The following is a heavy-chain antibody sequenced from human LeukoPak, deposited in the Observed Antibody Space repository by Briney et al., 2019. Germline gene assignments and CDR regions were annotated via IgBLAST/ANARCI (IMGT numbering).Heavy chain of an antibody. CDR2: IISRRSYI. CDR3: ARGIAVAGIDY. D-gene: IGHD6-19*01. V-gene: IGHV3-21*01. Sequence: GGSLRLSCAASGFTFSSYWVKWVRQAPGGGLEGGSSIISRRSYIYYAHSETGRFTISRANAKTSLYLQMNSLRAEDTAVYYCARGIAVAGIDYWGQGTLVTVSS. J-gene: IGHJ4*02. CDR1: GFTFSSYW.